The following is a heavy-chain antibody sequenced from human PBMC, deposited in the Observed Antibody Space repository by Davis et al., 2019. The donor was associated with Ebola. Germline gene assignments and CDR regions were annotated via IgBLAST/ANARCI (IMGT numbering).Heavy chain of an antibody. CDR1: GFTFSSYD. V-gene: IGHV3-13*05. J-gene: IGHJ3*02. D-gene: IGHD1-26*01. Sequence: PGGSLRLSCAASGFTFSSYDMHWVRQATGKGLEWVSAIGTAGDPYYPGSVKGRFTISRENAKNSLYLQMDSLRAGDTAVYYCARDPGEGAFDIWGQGTMVTVSS. CDR3: ARDPGEGAFDI. CDR2: IGTAGDP.